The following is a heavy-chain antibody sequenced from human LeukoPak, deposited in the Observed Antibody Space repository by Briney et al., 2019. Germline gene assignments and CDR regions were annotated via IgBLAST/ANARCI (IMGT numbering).Heavy chain of an antibody. J-gene: IGHJ4*02. CDR2: IRNGGST. V-gene: IGHV3-20*04. CDR1: GFTFDDYG. CDR3: ARLSYDSGTHYTCYEY. D-gene: IGHD3-10*01. Sequence: GGSLRLSCAASGFTFDDYGMSWVRQAPGKGLEWVSGIRNGGSTGYADSVKGRFTISRDNAKNSVYLQMNSLRADDTAVYYCARLSYDSGTHYTCYEYWGQGTLVTVSS.